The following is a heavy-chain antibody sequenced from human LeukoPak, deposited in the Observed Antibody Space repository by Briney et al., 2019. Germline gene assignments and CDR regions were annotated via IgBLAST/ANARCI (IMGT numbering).Heavy chain of an antibody. J-gene: IGHJ4*02. CDR3: ARDYGGSSPFDY. CDR1: GFTFDDYA. D-gene: IGHD4-23*01. CDR2: ISSSSSSYI. Sequence: GGSLRLSCAASGFTFDDYAIHWVRQAPGKGLEWVSCISSSSSSYIYYADSVKGRFTISRDNAKNSLYLQMNSLRAEDTAVYYCARDYGGSSPFDYWGQGTLVTVSS. V-gene: IGHV3-21*01.